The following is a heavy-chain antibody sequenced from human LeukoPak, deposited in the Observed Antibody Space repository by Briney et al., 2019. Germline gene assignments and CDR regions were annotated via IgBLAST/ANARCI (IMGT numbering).Heavy chain of an antibody. CDR2: ISSSGNI. CDR1: GFTFSNYN. CDR3: AATAQLWPYYFDY. J-gene: IGHJ4*02. Sequence: PGGSLRLSCAASGFTFSNYNMNWVRQAPGKGLEWISYISSSGNIYYADSVKGRFTISRDNAKNSLFLQMNSLRAEDTAVYYCAATAQLWPYYFDYWGQGTLVTVSS. D-gene: IGHD5-18*01. V-gene: IGHV3-69-1*01.